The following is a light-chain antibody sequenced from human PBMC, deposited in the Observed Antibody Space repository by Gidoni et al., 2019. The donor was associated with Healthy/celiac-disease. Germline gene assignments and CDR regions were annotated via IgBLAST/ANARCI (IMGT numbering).Light chain of an antibody. CDR3: QQSYSTLIT. CDR1: QSISSY. CDR2: AAS. Sequence: DIQITQSPSSLSASVGDRVTITCRASQSISSYLNWYQQKPGKAPKLLIYAASSLQSGVPSSFSGSGSGTDFTLTISSLQPEDFATYYCQQSYSTLITFGQGTRLEIK. J-gene: IGKJ5*01. V-gene: IGKV1-39*01.